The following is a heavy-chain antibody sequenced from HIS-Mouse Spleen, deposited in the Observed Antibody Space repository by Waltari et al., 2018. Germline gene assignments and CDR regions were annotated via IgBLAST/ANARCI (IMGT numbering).Heavy chain of an antibody. V-gene: IGHV4-39*01. CDR3: ARRLLTGDAFDI. CDR1: GGSISSSSYY. Sequence: QLQLQESGPGLVKPSETLSLTCTVSGGSISSSSYYWGWIRQPPGKGLEWIGSIYYSGSTYYNPSLKGRFTISRDNAKNSLYLQMNSLRAEDTAVYYCARRLLTGDAFDIWGQGTMVTVSS. D-gene: IGHD7-27*01. J-gene: IGHJ3*02. CDR2: IYYSGST.